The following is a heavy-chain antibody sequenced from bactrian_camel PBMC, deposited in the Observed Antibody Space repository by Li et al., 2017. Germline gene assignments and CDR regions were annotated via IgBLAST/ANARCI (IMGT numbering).Heavy chain of an antibody. CDR2: LASDGST. CDR3: AVGGSLYDLQRVRPKY. V-gene: IGHV3S55*01. J-gene: IGHJ4*01. CDR1: RDTFMSSC. Sequence: HVQLVESGGGSVQAGGSLRLSCTGSRDTFMSSCMGWFRQYPGKEREGVVALASDGSTWYADSVKGRFTISKDDLKDTLYLQMHSLKPEDTAVYYCAVGGSLYDLQRVRPKYWGQGTQVTVS. D-gene: IGHD5*01.